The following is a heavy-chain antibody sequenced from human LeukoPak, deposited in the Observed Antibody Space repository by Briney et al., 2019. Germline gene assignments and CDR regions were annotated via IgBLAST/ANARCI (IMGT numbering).Heavy chain of an antibody. CDR3: ARQEGFDFWSGYYTGYYSGMDV. CDR1: GYSFTSYW. Sequence: LGESLRISCKGSGYSFTSYWISWVRQMPGKGLEWMGIIYPGDSDTRYSPSFQGQVTISADESIRTAYLQWRSLKASDTAIYYCARQEGFDFWSGYYTGYYSGMDVWGQGTTVTVSS. D-gene: IGHD3-3*01. CDR2: IYPGDSDT. V-gene: IGHV5-51*01. J-gene: IGHJ6*02.